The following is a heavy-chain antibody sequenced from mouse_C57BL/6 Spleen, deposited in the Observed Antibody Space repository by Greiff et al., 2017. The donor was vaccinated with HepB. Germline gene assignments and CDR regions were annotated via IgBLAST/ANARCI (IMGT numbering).Heavy chain of an antibody. CDR1: GYTFTSYW. J-gene: IGHJ3*01. D-gene: IGHD1-1*01. CDR3: ARDGDYGSSFLFAY. CDR2: IDPNSGGT. V-gene: IGHV1-72*01. Sequence: QVQLQQPGAELVKPGASVKLSCKASGYTFTSYWMHWVKQRPGRGLEWIGRIDPNSGGTKYNEKFKSEATLTVDKPSSTAYMQLSSLTSEDSAVYYCARDGDYGSSFLFAYWGQGTLVTVSA.